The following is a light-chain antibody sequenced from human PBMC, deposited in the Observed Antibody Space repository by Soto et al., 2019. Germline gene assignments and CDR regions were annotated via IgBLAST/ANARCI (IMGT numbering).Light chain of an antibody. CDR3: LKYNRGPT. Sequence: DIQLTQSPSSLSASVGDRVTITCRASQAISSYLAWYQQKPRKVPELLIYATSTLQSGAPSRFSGSRSRTDFTLTIRSMHPEDVATYYWLKYNRGPTFGGGTEVEIK. V-gene: IGKV1-27*01. CDR2: ATS. J-gene: IGKJ4*01. CDR1: QAISSY.